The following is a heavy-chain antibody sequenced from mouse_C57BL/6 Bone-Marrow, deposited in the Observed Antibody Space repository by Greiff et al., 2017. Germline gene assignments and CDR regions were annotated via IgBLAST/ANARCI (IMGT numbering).Heavy chain of an antibody. CDR1: GYTFTSYW. J-gene: IGHJ4*01. Sequence: QVQLKQPGAELVKPGASVKLSCKASGYTFTSYWMHWVKQRPGQGLEWIGMIHPNSGSTNYNEKFKSKATLTVDKSSSTAYMQLSSLTSEDSAVYYCARPYYYGRMDYWGQGTSVTVSS. D-gene: IGHD1-1*01. CDR2: IHPNSGST. V-gene: IGHV1-64*01. CDR3: ARPYYYGRMDY.